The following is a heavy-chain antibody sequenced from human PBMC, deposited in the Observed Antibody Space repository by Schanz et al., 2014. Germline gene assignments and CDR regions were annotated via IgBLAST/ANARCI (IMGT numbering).Heavy chain of an antibody. J-gene: IGHJ4*02. V-gene: IGHV3-33*06. CDR2: IWYDGSNK. CDR3: AKDENWALTDY. Sequence: QVQLVESGGGVVQPGRSLRLSCAASGFTFSKYGMHWVRQAPGKGLEWVAVIWYDGSNKDYADSVKGRFTISRDNSKNTVYLQMNSLRPEDTAVYYCAKDENWALTDYWGQGTLVTVSS. D-gene: IGHD7-27*01. CDR1: GFTFSKYG.